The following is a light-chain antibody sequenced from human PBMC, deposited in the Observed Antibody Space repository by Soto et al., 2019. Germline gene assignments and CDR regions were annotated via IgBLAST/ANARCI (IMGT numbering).Light chain of an antibody. CDR2: GAS. Sequence: EIVLPQSPGTLSLSPGECGTLSCRASQSISSSYLAWYQQKPGQAHRLLIYGASSRATGIPDRFSGSGSGTEFTLTISSLQSEDFAVYYCQQYNNWPRTVGQGNKVDIK. V-gene: IGKV3-20*01. J-gene: IGKJ1*01. CDR3: QQYNNWPRT. CDR1: QSISSSY.